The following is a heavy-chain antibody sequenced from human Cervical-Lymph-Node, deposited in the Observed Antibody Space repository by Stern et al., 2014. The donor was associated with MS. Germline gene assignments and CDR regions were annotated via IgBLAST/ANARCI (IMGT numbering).Heavy chain of an antibody. CDR2: VYYTGTP. J-gene: IGHJ6*02. CDR1: GASVSSGSYY. D-gene: IGHD3-3*01. V-gene: IGHV4-39*01. Sequence: VQLEESGPGLVKPSETLSLTCTVSGASVSSGSYYWGWIRQSPGKRLEWIGYVYYTGTPYSNPSLSSRVPISIDTSNNHFFLNLPSVTATDTAVYYCARHDQFLGGMDVWGQGTTVTVSS. CDR3: ARHDQFLGGMDV.